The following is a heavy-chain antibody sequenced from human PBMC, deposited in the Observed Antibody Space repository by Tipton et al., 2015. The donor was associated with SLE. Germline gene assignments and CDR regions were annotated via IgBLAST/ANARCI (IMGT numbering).Heavy chain of an antibody. V-gene: IGHV4-59*01. CDR1: DDSISSYY. D-gene: IGHD6-19*01. CDR2: VSYSGIT. CDR3: ARDRVPYSSGCFDI. J-gene: IGHJ3*02. Sequence: TLSLTCTVSDDSISSYYWSWIRQPPGKGLEWVGYVSYSGITNYNPSLKSRVTISVDTSKNQFSLKLSSVTAADTAVYYCARDRVPYSSGCFDIWGQGTMVTVSS.